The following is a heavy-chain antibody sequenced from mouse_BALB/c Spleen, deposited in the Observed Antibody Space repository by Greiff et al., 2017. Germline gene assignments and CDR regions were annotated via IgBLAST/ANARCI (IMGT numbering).Heavy chain of an antibody. D-gene: IGHD4-1*01. V-gene: IGHV1S127*01. CDR3: TREDWDY. J-gene: IGHJ2*01. Sequence: QVHVKQPGAELVKPGASVKMSCKASGYTFTSYWMHWVKQRPGQGLEWIGVIDPSDSYTSYNQKFKGKATLTVDTSSSTAYMQLSSLTSEDSAVYYCTREDWDYWGQGTTLTVSS. CDR2: IDPSDSYT. CDR1: GYTFTSYW.